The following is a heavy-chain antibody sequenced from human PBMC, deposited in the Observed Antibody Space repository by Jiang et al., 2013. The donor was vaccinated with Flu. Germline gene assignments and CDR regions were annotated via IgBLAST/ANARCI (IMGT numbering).Heavy chain of an antibody. V-gene: IGHV4-34*01. CDR2: INHSGST. J-gene: IGHJ4*02. D-gene: IGHD2-15*01. Sequence: KGLEWIGEINHSGSTNYNPSLKSRVTISVDTSKNQFSLKLSSVTAADTAVYYCARSGADIVVVVAATWKYYFDPWGQGTLVTVSS. CDR3: ARSGADIVVVVAATWKYYFDP.